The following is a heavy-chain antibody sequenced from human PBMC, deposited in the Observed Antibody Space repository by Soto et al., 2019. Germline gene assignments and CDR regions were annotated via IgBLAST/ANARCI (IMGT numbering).Heavy chain of an antibody. D-gene: IGHD3-16*02. CDR1: GFTFSYYA. Sequence: QVQLVESGGGVVQPGRSLRLSCAASGFTFSYYAMHWVRQAPGKGLEWVAVISYDGSDKYYADSVKGRFTISRDNSRNKLNLQMNSLRADDTAVYYCAKGLGELSPESYDSWGQGTLITVSS. J-gene: IGHJ4*02. CDR2: ISYDGSDK. CDR3: AKGLGELSPESYDS. V-gene: IGHV3-30*18.